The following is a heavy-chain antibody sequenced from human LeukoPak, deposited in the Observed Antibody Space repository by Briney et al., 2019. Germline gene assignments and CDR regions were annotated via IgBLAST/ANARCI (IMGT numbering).Heavy chain of an antibody. V-gene: IGHV3-23*01. CDR3: AKVGYCSGGSCYSSDY. D-gene: IGHD2-15*01. CDR2: ISGSGGST. CDR1: GFTFSSYA. J-gene: IGHJ4*02. Sequence: SGGSLRLSCAASGFTFSSYAMSWVRQAPGKGLEWVSAISGSGGSTYYADSVKGRFTISRDNSKNTLYLQMNSLRAEDTAVYYCAKVGYCSGGSCYSSDYWGQGTLVTVSS.